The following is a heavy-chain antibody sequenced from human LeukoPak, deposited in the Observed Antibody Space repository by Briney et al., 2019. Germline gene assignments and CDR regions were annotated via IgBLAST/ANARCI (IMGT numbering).Heavy chain of an antibody. V-gene: IGHV4-30-4*08. Sequence: SQTLSLTYTVSGGSISSGDYYWSWIRQPPGKGLEWIGYIYYSGSTYYNPSLKSRVTISVDTSKNQFSLKLSSVTAADTAVYYCARAPAATNWFDPWGQGTLVTVSS. CDR1: GGSISSGDYY. CDR3: ARAPAATNWFDP. D-gene: IGHD2-15*01. CDR2: IYYSGST. J-gene: IGHJ5*02.